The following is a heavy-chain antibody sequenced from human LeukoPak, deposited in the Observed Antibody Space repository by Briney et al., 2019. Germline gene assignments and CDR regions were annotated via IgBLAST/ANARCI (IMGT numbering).Heavy chain of an antibody. CDR1: GGPFSGYY. Sequence: AETLSLTCAVYGGPFSGYYWRWIRQPPGKGLEWIGEINHSGSTNYNPSLKSRVTISVDTSKNQFSLKLSSVTAADTAVYYCARGGYCSGGSCYSNEDFDYWGQGTLVTVSS. J-gene: IGHJ4*02. CDR2: INHSGST. CDR3: ARGGYCSGGSCYSNEDFDY. D-gene: IGHD2-15*01. V-gene: IGHV4-34*01.